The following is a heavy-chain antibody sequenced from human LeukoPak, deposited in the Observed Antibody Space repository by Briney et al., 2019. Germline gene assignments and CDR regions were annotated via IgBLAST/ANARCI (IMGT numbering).Heavy chain of an antibody. D-gene: IGHD3-10*01. CDR3: ARDRETMVRGVIKTYYYYYMDV. V-gene: IGHV1-2*02. CDR2: INPNSGGT. J-gene: IGHJ6*03. CDR1: GYTFTSYG. Sequence: GASVKVSCKASGYTFTSYGISWVRQAPGQGLEWMGWINPNSGGTNYAQKFQGRVTMTRDTSISTAYMELSRLRSDDTAVYYCARDRETMVRGVIKTYYYYYMDVWGKGTTVTISS.